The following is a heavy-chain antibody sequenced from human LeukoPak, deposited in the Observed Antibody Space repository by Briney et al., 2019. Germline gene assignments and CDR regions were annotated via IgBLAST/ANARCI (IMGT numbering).Heavy chain of an antibody. CDR2: IYYSGST. Sequence: SETLSLTCTVSGASISSYYWSWIRQPPGKGLEWIGYIYYSGSTKYNPSLKSQVTISVDTSKSQFSLKVSSVTAEDTAVYYCASGPYPAAGTDHQFDYWGQGTLVTVSS. CDR3: ASGPYPAAGTDHQFDY. D-gene: IGHD6-13*01. J-gene: IGHJ4*02. V-gene: IGHV4-59*01. CDR1: GASISSYY.